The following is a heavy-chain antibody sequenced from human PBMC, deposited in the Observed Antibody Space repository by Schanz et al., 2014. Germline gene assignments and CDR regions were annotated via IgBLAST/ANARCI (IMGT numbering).Heavy chain of an antibody. CDR2: IIPITGIT. CDR3: ARTGYDPSLTH. V-gene: IGHV1-69*02. CDR1: GDTFRSYT. J-gene: IGHJ4*02. Sequence: QVPLVQSGAKVKKPGSSVKVSCKASGDTFRSYTINWVRHAPGQGLEWMGRIIPITGITNYAQKFQGRVTFTADKSTSTAFLEVNSLRSEDTAVYYCARTGYDPSLTHWGQGTLVTVSS. D-gene: IGHD5-12*01.